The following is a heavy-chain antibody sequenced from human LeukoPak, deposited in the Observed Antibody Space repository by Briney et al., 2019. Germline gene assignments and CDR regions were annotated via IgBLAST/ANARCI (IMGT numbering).Heavy chain of an antibody. CDR3: AKATYGSGSYADY. CDR1: GGSISSYY. V-gene: IGHV4-59*08. CDR2: IYYSGST. D-gene: IGHD3-10*01. J-gene: IGHJ4*02. Sequence: PSETLSLTCTVSGGSISSYYWSWIRQPPGKGLEWIGYIYYSGSTNYNPSLKSRVTISVDTSKNQFSLKLSSVTAADTAVYYCAKATYGSGSYADYWGQGTLVTVSS.